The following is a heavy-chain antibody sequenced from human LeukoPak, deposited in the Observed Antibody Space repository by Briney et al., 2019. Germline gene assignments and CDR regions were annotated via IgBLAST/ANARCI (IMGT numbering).Heavy chain of an antibody. D-gene: IGHD6-13*01. V-gene: IGHV3-48*01. CDR1: GFTFSSYS. CDR2: ISSSSSTI. Sequence: PGGSLRLSCAASGFTFSSYSMNWVRQAPGKGLEWVSYISSSSSTIYYADSVKGRFTISRDNAKNSLYLQMNSLRVEETAVYYCASSSSWANFDYWGQGTLVTVSS. J-gene: IGHJ4*02. CDR3: ASSSSWANFDY.